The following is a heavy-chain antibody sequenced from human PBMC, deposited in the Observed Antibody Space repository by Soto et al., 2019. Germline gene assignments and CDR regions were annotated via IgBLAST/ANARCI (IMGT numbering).Heavy chain of an antibody. CDR3: AREISYYFDS. J-gene: IGHJ4*02. V-gene: IGHV4-30-2*01. CDR1: GDSISLDGFS. CDR2: IYHSGAT. Sequence: QVQLQESGSGLVKPSQTLVLTCTVSGDSISLDGFSWSWIRQPPGKGLEWIGFIYHSGATYYNPSLKSRVTTSVDKSKNQFSLRLVSVTAADTAVYYCAREISYYFDSWGQGTLVTVSS.